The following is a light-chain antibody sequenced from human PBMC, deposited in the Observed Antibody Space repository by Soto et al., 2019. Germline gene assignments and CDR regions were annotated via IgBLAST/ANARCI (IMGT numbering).Light chain of an antibody. CDR3: HQYNNWPKT. Sequence: EIVMTQSPATLSVSPGERATLSCRASQSVSSNLAWYQQKPGQAPRLRIDGASTRATGIPARFSGSGSGTEFTLTISSLQSEDFAVYYCHQYNNWPKTFGQGTKVEIK. CDR1: QSVSSN. J-gene: IGKJ1*01. V-gene: IGKV3-15*01. CDR2: GAS.